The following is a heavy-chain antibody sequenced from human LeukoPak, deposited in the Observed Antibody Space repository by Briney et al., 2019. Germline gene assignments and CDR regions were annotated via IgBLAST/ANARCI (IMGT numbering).Heavy chain of an antibody. CDR1: GGTFSSYA. Sequence: GASVKVSCKASGGTFSSYAISWVRQAPGQGLEWMGGIIPIFGTANYAQKFQGRVTITADESTSTAYMELSSLRSEDTAVYYCARDRYCSGGSCSYPPGFDYWGQGTLVTVS. V-gene: IGHV1-69*13. D-gene: IGHD2-15*01. CDR2: IIPIFGTA. J-gene: IGHJ4*02. CDR3: ARDRYCSGGSCSYPPGFDY.